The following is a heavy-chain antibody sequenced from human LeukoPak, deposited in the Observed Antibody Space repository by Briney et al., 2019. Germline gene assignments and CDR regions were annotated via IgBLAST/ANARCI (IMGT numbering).Heavy chain of an antibody. Sequence: SETLSLTCAVYGGSFSGYYWSWIRQPPGKGLEWIGEIHHSGSTNYNPSLKSRVTISVDTSKNQFSLNLRSVTAADTAVYYCARQDVAARLFDYWGQGTLVTVSS. D-gene: IGHD6-6*01. V-gene: IGHV4-34*01. CDR3: ARQDVAARLFDY. CDR1: GGSFSGYY. J-gene: IGHJ4*02. CDR2: IHHSGST.